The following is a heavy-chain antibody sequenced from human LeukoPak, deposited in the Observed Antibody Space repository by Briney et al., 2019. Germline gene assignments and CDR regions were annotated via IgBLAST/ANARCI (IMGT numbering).Heavy chain of an antibody. CDR3: ARAMWSYYDILTGYYPNFDY. D-gene: IGHD3-9*01. Sequence: GGSLRLSCAASVVSSSSYAMHWGRRAPGKRGGGGAGISYDGSNKYYADSVRGRFTISRDNPKNTLYLQMNSLRAEDTAVYYCARAMWSYYDILTGYYPNFDYWGQGTLVTVSS. CDR2: ISYDGSNK. CDR1: VVSSSSYA. J-gene: IGHJ4*02. V-gene: IGHV3-30-3*01.